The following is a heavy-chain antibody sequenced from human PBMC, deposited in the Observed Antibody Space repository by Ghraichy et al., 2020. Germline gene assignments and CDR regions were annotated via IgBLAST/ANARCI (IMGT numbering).Heavy chain of an antibody. D-gene: IGHD6-13*01. J-gene: IGHJ4*02. V-gene: IGHV4-39*01. CDR3: ARHSHSSSWYFNRGFNFL. Sequence: SQTLSLTCTVSGGSISSSSYYWGWIRQPPGKGLEWIGSIYYSGSTYYNPSLKSRVTISVDTSKNQFSLKLSSVTAADTAVYYCARHSHSSSWYFNRGFNFLGAPGTLVTVSS. CDR1: GGSISSSSYY. CDR2: IYYSGST.